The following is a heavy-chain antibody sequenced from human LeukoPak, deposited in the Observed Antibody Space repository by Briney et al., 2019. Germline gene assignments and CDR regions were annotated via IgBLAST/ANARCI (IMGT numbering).Heavy chain of an antibody. J-gene: IGHJ5*02. D-gene: IGHD5-18*01. CDR1: DYSISSGYY. Sequence: SETLSLTCSVSDYSISSGYYWGWIRQPPGKGLEWIGSIYHSGSTYYNPSLESRVTISVDTSKNQFSLKLASVTAADTAIYYCAKGAGGFSYYNWFDPWGQGTLVTVSS. V-gene: IGHV4-38-2*02. CDR3: AKGAGGFSYYNWFDP. CDR2: IYHSGST.